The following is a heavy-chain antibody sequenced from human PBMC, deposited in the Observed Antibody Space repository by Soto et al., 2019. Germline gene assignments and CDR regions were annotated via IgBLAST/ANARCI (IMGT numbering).Heavy chain of an antibody. CDR1: GGSFSGYY. V-gene: IGHV4-34*01. Sequence: PSETLSLTCAVYGGSFSGYYWSWIRQPPGKGLEWIGEINHSGSTNYNPSLKSRVTISVDTSKNQFSLKLSSVTAADTAVYYCARVGVATRGSYYGMDVWGQGTTVTVSS. CDR2: INHSGST. J-gene: IGHJ6*02. D-gene: IGHD5-12*01. CDR3: ARVGVATRGSYYGMDV.